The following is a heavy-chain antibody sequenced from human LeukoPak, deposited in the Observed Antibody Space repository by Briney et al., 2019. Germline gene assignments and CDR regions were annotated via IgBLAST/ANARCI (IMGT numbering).Heavy chain of an antibody. Sequence: GGSLRLSCAASGFTFSSYSMNWVRQAPGKGLEWVSYISSSSSTIYYADSVKGRFTISRDNAKNSLYLQMNSLRAEDTAVYYCARAWYYGSGSYYRVYFDYWGQGTLVTVSS. V-gene: IGHV3-48*01. J-gene: IGHJ4*02. CDR2: ISSSSSTI. D-gene: IGHD3-10*01. CDR1: GFTFSSYS. CDR3: ARAWYYGSGSYYRVYFDY.